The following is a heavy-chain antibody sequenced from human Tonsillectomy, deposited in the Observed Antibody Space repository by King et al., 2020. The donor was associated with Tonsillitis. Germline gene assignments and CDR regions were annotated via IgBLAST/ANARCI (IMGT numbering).Heavy chain of an antibody. CDR1: GFTFSNYG. D-gene: IGHD3-22*01. J-gene: IGHJ4*02. CDR2: IKQDGREK. CDR3: ARGDGYYATSGLLDY. V-gene: IGHV3-7*01. Sequence: VQLVESGGGLVQPGGSLRLSCAASGFTFSNYGMTWVRQAPGKGLEWVANIKQDGREKYYVDSVKGRFTISSDNAKNSLYLQMNSLRAEDTAVYYCARGDGYYATSGLLDYWGQGTLVTVSS.